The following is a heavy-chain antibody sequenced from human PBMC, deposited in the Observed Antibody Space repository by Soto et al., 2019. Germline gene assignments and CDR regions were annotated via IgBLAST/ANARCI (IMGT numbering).Heavy chain of an antibody. Sequence: DVKLVESGGGLVQPGDSLRLSCEVSGFTFSMYSMSWVRQSPGKGLEWVAKIPQDGVDGHYADSVKGRFTISRDNGKNSLYLQLNNLRAEDTAVYYCARDHLILPAHDFFYGSDVWGRGPTVTVSS. V-gene: IGHV3-7*03. J-gene: IGHJ6*02. CDR1: GFTFSMYS. CDR3: ARDHLILPAHDFFYGSDV. CDR2: IPQDGVDG. D-gene: IGHD2-21*02.